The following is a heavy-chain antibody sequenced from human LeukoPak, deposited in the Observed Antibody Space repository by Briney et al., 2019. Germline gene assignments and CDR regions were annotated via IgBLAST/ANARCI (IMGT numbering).Heavy chain of an antibody. J-gene: IGHJ4*02. CDR3: ARDQGVVRGVIPHDY. Sequence: ASVKVSCKASGYTFTDYYLHWVRQAPGKGLEWMGWISAYNGNTNYAQKLQGRVTMTTDTSTSTAYMELRSLRSDDTAVYYCARDQGVVRGVIPHDYWGQGTLVTVSS. CDR2: ISAYNGNT. CDR1: GYTFTDYY. V-gene: IGHV1-18*04. D-gene: IGHD3-10*01.